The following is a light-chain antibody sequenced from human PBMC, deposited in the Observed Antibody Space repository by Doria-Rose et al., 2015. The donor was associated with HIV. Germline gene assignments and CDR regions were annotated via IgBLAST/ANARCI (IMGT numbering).Light chain of an antibody. J-gene: IGKJ1*01. V-gene: IGKV1-5*03. CDR3: QQYHNYPWT. CDR1: QSISSW. Sequence: TQSPSTLSASVGDRVTITCRASQSISSWLAWYQQKPGKAPKLLIYEASTLQSGVPSRFSGIGPGTEFTLTISSLQPDDFATYYCQQYHNYPWTFGQGTKVEIK. CDR2: EAS.